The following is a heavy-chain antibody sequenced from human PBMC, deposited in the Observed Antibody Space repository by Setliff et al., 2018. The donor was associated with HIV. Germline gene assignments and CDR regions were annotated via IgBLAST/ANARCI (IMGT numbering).Heavy chain of an antibody. D-gene: IGHD3-22*01. CDR3: ARAPYYDYRGLAVYYFDY. V-gene: IGHV4-59*11. Sequence: SETLSLTCTVSGGSISSHYWSWIRQPPGKGLEWIGYMDYSGSTTYNASLKSRITISVDTSKNHLSLKVSSLTAADTAVYYCARAPYYDYRGLAVYYFDYWGQGTLVTVSS. J-gene: IGHJ4*02. CDR1: GGSISSHY. CDR2: MDYSGST.